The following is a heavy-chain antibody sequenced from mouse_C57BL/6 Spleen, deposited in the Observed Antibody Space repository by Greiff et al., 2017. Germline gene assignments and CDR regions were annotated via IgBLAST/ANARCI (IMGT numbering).Heavy chain of an antibody. CDR2: IDPENGDT. CDR3: TTSTVVALDY. CDR1: GFNIKDDY. D-gene: IGHD1-1*01. J-gene: IGHJ2*01. V-gene: IGHV14-4*01. Sequence: EVKLMESGAELVRPGASVKLSCTASGFNIKDDYMHWVKQSPEQGLEWIGWIDPENGDTEYASKFQGKATITADTSSNTAYLQLSSLTSEDTAVYYCTTSTVVALDYWGQGTTLTVSS.